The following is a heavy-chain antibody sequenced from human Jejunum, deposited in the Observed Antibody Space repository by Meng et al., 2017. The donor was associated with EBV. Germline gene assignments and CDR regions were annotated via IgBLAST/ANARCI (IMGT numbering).Heavy chain of an antibody. CDR2: INSDGSKT. CDR3: VRGPPPDT. V-gene: IGHV3-74*01. Sequence: EVPLVESGGGLVPPGDSLRLSCAASGFTLSSYWMHWVRQAPGKGLVWVSRINSDGSKTNYADSVKGRFTISRDIAKNTLYLQLNSLRADDTAVYYCVRGPPPDTWGQGTLVTVSS. J-gene: IGHJ5*02. CDR1: GFTLSSYW.